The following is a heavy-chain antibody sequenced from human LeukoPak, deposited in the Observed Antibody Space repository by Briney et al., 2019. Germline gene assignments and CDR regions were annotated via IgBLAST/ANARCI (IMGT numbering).Heavy chain of an antibody. CDR1: GYTFTSYD. D-gene: IGHD6-19*01. J-gene: IGHJ6*03. CDR3: ARGVEAVAGTGRYYYYYYYMDV. V-gene: IGHV1-8*03. CDR2: MNPNSGNT. Sequence: AASVKVSCKASGYTFTSYDINWVRQAPGQGLEWMGWMNPNSGNTGYAQKFQGRVTITRNTSISTAYMELSSLRSEDTAVYYCARGVEAVAGTGRYYYYYYYMDVWGKGTTVTVSS.